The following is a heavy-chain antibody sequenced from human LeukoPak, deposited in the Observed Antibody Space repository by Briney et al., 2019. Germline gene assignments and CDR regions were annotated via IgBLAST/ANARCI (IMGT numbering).Heavy chain of an antibody. CDR1: GGSFSGYY. CDR3: ARSRWLQSGYFDY. V-gene: IGHV4-34*01. CDR2: IYHSGST. D-gene: IGHD5-24*01. J-gene: IGHJ4*02. Sequence: SETLSLTCAVYGGSFSGYYWSWIRQPPGKGLEWIGSIYHSGSTYYNPSLKSRVTISVDTSKNQFSLKLSSVTAADTAVYYCARSRWLQSGYFDYWGQGTLVTVSS.